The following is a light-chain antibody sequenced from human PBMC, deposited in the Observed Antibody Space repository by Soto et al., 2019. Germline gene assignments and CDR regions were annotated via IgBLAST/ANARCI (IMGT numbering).Light chain of an antibody. CDR2: EVS. V-gene: IGLV2-8*01. Sequence: QSALTQPTSASGSPGQSVTISCAGTGSDIAVYDFVSWYQQHPGKAPKLIIYEVSKRPSGVPDRFSASKSGNTASLTVSGLQAEDEADYYCSSYSGSNPLVFGGGTKLTVL. J-gene: IGLJ2*01. CDR1: GSDIAVYDF. CDR3: SSYSGSNPLV.